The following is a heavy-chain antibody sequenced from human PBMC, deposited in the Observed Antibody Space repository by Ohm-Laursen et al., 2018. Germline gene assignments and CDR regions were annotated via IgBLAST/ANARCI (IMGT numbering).Heavy chain of an antibody. Sequence: SETLSLTCTVSGGSISSYYWSWIRQPAGKGLEWIGRIYTTVTINYNPSLKSRVTMSVDTSKNQFSLKLTSVTAADTAVYYCARDLIAYCPTTSCDNFGMDVWGQGTTVTVSS. J-gene: IGHJ6*02. CDR3: ARDLIAYCPTTSCDNFGMDV. D-gene: IGHD2-2*01. V-gene: IGHV4-4*07. CDR2: IYTTVTI. CDR1: GGSISSYY.